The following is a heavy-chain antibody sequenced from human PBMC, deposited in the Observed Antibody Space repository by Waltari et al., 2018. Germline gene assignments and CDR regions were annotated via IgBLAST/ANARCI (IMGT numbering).Heavy chain of an antibody. CDR2: LSGNSATT. CDR1: GVRDSDYA. Sequence: EVQLLEAGGGLVQPGGSMRLSWAAAGVRDSDYAMDWVRHATGQGLEWVSVLSGNSATTYYADSVKGRFTISRDTSQHTLHLQMNSLSAEYTAVYYCAKSYCYCLAYWGHGTLITVS. CDR3: AKSYCYCLAY. J-gene: IGHJ4*01. D-gene: IGHD5-18*01. V-gene: IGHV3-23*01.